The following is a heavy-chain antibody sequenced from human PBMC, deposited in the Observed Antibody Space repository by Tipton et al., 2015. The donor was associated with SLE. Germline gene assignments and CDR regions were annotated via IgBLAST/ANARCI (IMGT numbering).Heavy chain of an antibody. CDR1: GGSISSGSYY. V-gene: IGHV4-61*02. CDR2: IYTSGST. J-gene: IGHJ1*01. Sequence: TLSLTCTVSGGSISSGSYYWSWIRQPAGKGLEWIGRIYTSGSTNYNPSLKSRVTISVDTSKNQFSLKLSSVTAADTAVYYCVREGSSCLFQHWGQGTLVTVSS. CDR3: VREGSSCLFQH. D-gene: IGHD6-13*01.